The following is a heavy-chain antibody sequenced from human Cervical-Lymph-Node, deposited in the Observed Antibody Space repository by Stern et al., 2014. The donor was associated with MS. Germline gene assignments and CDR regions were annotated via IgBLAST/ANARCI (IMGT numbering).Heavy chain of an antibody. J-gene: IGHJ5*01. CDR2: IDYSGST. CDR3: ARALRNAYTWFDP. V-gene: IGHV4-59*01. D-gene: IGHD2-2*01. Sequence: QVQLQESGPGLVKPSETLSLTCTVSGGSIYNYYWTWIRQPPGKGLEWMGHIDYSGSTNYNPSLESRVTMSVDSSKNEFSLILTAVTAADTAVYYCARALRNAYTWFDPWGQGTLVTVSS. CDR1: GGSIYNYY.